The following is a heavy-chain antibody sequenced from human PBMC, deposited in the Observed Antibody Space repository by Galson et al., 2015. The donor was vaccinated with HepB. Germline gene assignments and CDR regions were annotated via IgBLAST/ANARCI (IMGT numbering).Heavy chain of an antibody. D-gene: IGHD2-21*02. CDR1: GFTFSSYS. J-gene: IGHJ4*02. CDR3: ARAGYCGGDCYYYFDN. Sequence: SLRLSCAASGFTFSSYSTNWVRQAPGKGLEWVSSISSSSSYIYYADSVKGRFTISRDNAKNSLYLQMNSLRAEDTAVYYCARAGYCGGDCYYYFDNWGQGTLVTVSS. V-gene: IGHV3-21*01. CDR2: ISSSSSYI.